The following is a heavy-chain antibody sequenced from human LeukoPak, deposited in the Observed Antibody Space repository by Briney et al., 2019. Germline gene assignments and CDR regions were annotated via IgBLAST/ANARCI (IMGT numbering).Heavy chain of an antibody. V-gene: IGHV3-23*01. CDR2: ISGSGGST. CDR3: AKDRHSSGWPERGDY. Sequence: PGGSLRLSCAASGFTFSSYTMSWVRQAPGKGLEWVSAISGSGGSTYYADSVKGRFTISRDNSKNTLYLQMNSLRAEDTAVYYCAKDRHSSGWPERGDYWGQGTLVTVSS. CDR1: GFTFSSYT. D-gene: IGHD6-19*01. J-gene: IGHJ4*02.